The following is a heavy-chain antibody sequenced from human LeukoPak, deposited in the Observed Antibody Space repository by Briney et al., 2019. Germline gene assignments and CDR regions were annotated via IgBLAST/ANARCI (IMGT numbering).Heavy chain of an antibody. Sequence: GGSLRLSCAASGFTVSSNYMSWVRQAPGKGLEWVSIIYSGGSTYYADSVKGRFTISRDNSKNTLYLQMNSLRAEDTAVYYCAREATGTLYYWGQGGLVTVSS. J-gene: IGHJ4*02. V-gene: IGHV3-66*01. CDR2: IYSGGST. CDR3: AREATGTLYY. D-gene: IGHD1-1*01. CDR1: GFTVSSNY.